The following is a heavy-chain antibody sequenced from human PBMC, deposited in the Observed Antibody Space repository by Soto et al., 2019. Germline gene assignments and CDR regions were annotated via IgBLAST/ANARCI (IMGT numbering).Heavy chain of an antibody. V-gene: IGHV4-34*01. CDR3: ARGWSGLVIIRFDP. CDR2: VNHSGST. J-gene: IGHJ5*02. Sequence: QVQLQQWGAGLLKPSETLSLTCAVYGGSFSGNYWSWIRQPPGKGLEWIGEVNHSGSTNYNPSLKSRVTISVDTSKNQFSLKLSSVTAADTAVYYCARGWSGLVIIRFDPWGQGTLVTVSS. D-gene: IGHD3-9*01. CDR1: GGSFSGNY.